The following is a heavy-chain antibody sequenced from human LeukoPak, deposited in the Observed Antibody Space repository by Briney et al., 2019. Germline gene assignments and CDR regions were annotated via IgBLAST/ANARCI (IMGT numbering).Heavy chain of an antibody. D-gene: IGHD3-10*01. CDR2: ISNNGGYT. J-gene: IGHJ6*02. CDR3: AKDQDVLLWFGELKFGYYYYYGMDV. Sequence: GGSLRLSCAASGFVVSSNYMNWVRQAPGKGLEWVSAISNNGGYTYYADSVQGRFTISRDNSKSTLCLQMNSLRAEDTAVYYCAKDQDVLLWFGELKFGYYYYYGMDVWGQGTTVTVPS. CDR1: GFVVSSNY. V-gene: IGHV3-23*01.